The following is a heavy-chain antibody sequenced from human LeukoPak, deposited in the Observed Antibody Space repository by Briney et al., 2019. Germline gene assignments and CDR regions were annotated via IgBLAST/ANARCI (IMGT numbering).Heavy chain of an antibody. J-gene: IGHJ4*02. CDR2: IKLDGTQK. CDR3: ARDIRLGGWYRGIDY. Sequence: GGSLRLSCAASGFTFRNYWMSWIRQAPGRGLEWVANIKLDGTQKNYIQSVRGRFTISRDNAGNFLYLQLSSLRAEDTALYYCARDIRLGGWYRGIDYWGQGTLVTVSS. D-gene: IGHD6-19*01. CDR1: GFTFRNYW. V-gene: IGHV3-7*03.